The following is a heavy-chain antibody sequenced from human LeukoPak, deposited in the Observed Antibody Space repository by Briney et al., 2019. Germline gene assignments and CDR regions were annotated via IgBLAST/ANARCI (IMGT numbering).Heavy chain of an antibody. J-gene: IGHJ4*02. CDR1: GFTFSSYG. CDR2: ISYDGSNK. Sequence: GGSLRLSCAASGFTFSSYGMHWVRQAPGKGPEWVAVISYDGSNKYYADSVKGRFTISRDNSKNTLYLQMNSLGAEDTAVYYCAILGLYDSSGYPEDYWGQGTLVTVSS. D-gene: IGHD3-22*01. V-gene: IGHV3-30*03. CDR3: AILGLYDSSGYPEDY.